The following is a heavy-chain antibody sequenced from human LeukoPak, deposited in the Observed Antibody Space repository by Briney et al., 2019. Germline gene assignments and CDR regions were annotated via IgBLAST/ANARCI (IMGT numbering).Heavy chain of an antibody. CDR1: GFTFSSYW. Sequence: GGSLRLSCAASGFTFSSYWMHWVRQAPGKGLVWVSRINSDGSSTSYADSVKGRFTISRDNAKNTLYLQMNSLRAEDTAVYYCCARAAAGTHQVLTDRFDYWGQGTLVTVSS. J-gene: IGHJ4*02. V-gene: IGHV3-74*01. CDR2: INSDGSST. CDR3: CARAAAGTHQVLTDRFDY. D-gene: IGHD6-13*01.